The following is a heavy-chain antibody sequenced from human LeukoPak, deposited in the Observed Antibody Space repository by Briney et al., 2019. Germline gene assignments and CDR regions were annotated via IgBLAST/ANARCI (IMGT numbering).Heavy chain of an antibody. CDR1: GFTFSSYG. J-gene: IGHJ4*02. V-gene: IGHV3-30*03. CDR3: AREGKLTGYFGGLGFNY. CDR2: ISFDGSYK. Sequence: GGSLRLSCAASGFTFSSYGMHWVRQAPGKGLEWVAVISFDGSYKYYADSVKGRFTISRDNSKNTLYLQMNSLRAEDTAVYYCAREGKLTGYFGGLGFNYWGQGILVTVSS. D-gene: IGHD6-19*01.